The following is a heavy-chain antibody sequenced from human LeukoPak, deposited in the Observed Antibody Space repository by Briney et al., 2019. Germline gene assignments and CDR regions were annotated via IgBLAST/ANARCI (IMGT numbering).Heavy chain of an antibody. D-gene: IGHD5-24*01. J-gene: IGHJ4*02. CDR1: GFTFSTYS. Sequence: GGSLILSCAASGFTFSTYSMSWVRQAPGKGLEWISHISAASRGIYYADTVKGRFTISRDNAENSVFLQMRSLRPEDTAVYYCARGEYHQDGIGYNRFDNWGQGALVTVSS. CDR2: ISAASRGI. CDR3: ARGEYHQDGIGYNRFDN. V-gene: IGHV3-48*01.